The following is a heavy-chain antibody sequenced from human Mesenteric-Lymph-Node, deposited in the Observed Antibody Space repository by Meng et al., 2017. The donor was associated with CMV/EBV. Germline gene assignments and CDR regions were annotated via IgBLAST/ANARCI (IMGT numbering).Heavy chain of an antibody. V-gene: IGHV3-23*01. CDR2: ISGSGSST. J-gene: IGHJ4*02. CDR1: GFIFSSYA. Sequence: GGSLRLSCAASGFIFSSYAMNWVRQAPGKGLEWVSAISGSGSSTYYADSVKGRFTISRDNSKNTLYLQMNSLRAEDTAIFYCAKGGASHYFGSGSYHFDYWGQGTLVTVSS. D-gene: IGHD3-10*01. CDR3: AKGGASHYFGSGSYHFDY.